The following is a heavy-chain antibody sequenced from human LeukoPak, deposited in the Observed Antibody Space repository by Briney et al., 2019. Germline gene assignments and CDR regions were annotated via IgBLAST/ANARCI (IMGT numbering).Heavy chain of an antibody. CDR1: GFTFSSYA. Sequence: PGRSLRLSCAASGFTFSSYAMHWVRQAPGKGLEWVAVISYDGSNKYYADSVKGRSTISRDNSKNTLYLQMNGLRAEDTAVYYCARGYCSSTSCYTVDYWGQGTLVTVSS. CDR2: ISYDGSNK. J-gene: IGHJ4*02. CDR3: ARGYCSSTSCYTVDY. V-gene: IGHV3-30-3*01. D-gene: IGHD2-2*02.